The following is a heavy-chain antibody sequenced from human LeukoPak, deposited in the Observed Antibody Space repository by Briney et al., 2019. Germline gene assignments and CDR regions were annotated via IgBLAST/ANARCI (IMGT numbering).Heavy chain of an antibody. CDR2: IYYSGST. CDR1: GDSISSYY. V-gene: IGHV4-59*01. J-gene: IGHJ5*02. Sequence: SETLSLTCTVSGDSISSYYWSWIRQPPGKGLEWIGYIYYSGSTKYNPSLKSRVTISVDTSKNQFSLKLNSVTAADTAVYYCARGGAGSCGGACYLNWFDPWGQGTLVTVSS. CDR3: ARGGAGSCGGACYLNWFDP. D-gene: IGHD2-21*02.